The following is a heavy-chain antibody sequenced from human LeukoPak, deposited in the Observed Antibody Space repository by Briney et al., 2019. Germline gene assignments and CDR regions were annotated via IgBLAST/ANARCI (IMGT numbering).Heavy chain of an antibody. V-gene: IGHV3-15*01. CDR3: ARGDSSGWGLDY. D-gene: IGHD6-19*01. CDR2: IKSKTSGETT. Sequence: GGSLRLSCTASGFTFSSAWMNWVRQAPGKGLEWVGRIKSKTSGETTDYVAPVKGRFTISRDDSKNSLYLQMNSLKTEDTAVYYCARGDSSGWGLDYWGLGTLVTVSS. CDR1: GFTFSSAW. J-gene: IGHJ4*02.